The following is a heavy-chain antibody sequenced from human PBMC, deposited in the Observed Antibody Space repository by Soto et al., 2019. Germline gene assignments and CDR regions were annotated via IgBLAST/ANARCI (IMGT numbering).Heavy chain of an antibody. D-gene: IGHD3-10*01. CDR2: IYYSGST. Sequence: SETLSLTCTVSGGSISSYYWSWIRQPPGKGLEWIGYIYYSGSTNYNPSLKSRVTISVDTSKNQFSLKLSSVTAADTAVYYCARRYGSAFDIWGQGTLVTVSS. CDR1: GGSISSYY. V-gene: IGHV4-59*01. CDR3: ARRYGSAFDI. J-gene: IGHJ3*02.